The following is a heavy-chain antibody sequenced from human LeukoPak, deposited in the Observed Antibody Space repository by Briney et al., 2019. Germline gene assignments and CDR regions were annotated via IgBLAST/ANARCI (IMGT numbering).Heavy chain of an antibody. CDR2: IYSGGTT. V-gene: IGHV3-66*01. CDR1: GFTVSSTY. J-gene: IGHJ4*02. CDR3: ARDHRGTFDY. Sequence: GGSLRLSCAASGFTVSSTYMSWVRQAPGKGLEWVSVIYSGGTTYYADSVKGRFTISRDNSKNTLYLQMNSLRTEDTAVYYCARDHRGTFDYWGQGTLVTVSS.